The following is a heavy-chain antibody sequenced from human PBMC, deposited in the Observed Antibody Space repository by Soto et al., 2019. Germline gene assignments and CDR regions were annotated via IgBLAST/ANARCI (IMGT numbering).Heavy chain of an antibody. V-gene: IGHV3-30*18. D-gene: IGHD6-19*01. CDR1: GFTFSMSG. J-gene: IGHJ4*02. CDR3: AKEESSGWYRTVDY. CDR2: IYYDGSEQ. Sequence: QVQLVESGGGVVQPGRSLRLSCAASGFTFSMSGMHWVRQAPGEGLEWVGVIYYDGSEQYYGDSVKGRFTISRDNSKNTLYLQMNSLREEDTAVYYCAKEESSGWYRTVDYWGQGTLVTVSS.